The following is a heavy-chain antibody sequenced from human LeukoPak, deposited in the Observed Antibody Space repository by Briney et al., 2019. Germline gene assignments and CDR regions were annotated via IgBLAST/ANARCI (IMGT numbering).Heavy chain of an antibody. CDR3: ARDGSLECSGGSCHLSDAFEI. J-gene: IGHJ3*02. Sequence: PGGSLRLSCAASGFTLSTYWMHWVRQTPEKGLVWVSRVNSDGTATSYADSVKGRFTISRDSAENTVYLQMNSLRAEDTALYYCARDGSLECSGGSCHLSDAFEIWGQGTMVTVSS. CDR2: VNSDGTAT. D-gene: IGHD2-15*01. V-gene: IGHV3-74*01. CDR1: GFTLSTYW.